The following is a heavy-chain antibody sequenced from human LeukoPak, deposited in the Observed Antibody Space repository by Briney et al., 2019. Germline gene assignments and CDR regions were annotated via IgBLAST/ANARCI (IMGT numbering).Heavy chain of an antibody. J-gene: IGHJ4*02. CDR2: VSSSTTYI. CDR1: GFTFSNYN. CDR3: ARDYYGSGIDY. Sequence: GGSLRLSCAASGFTFSNYNMNWVRQAPGKGLEWVSFVSSSTTYIYYADSLKGRFTISRDNAKNSLYLQMNSLRAEDTAVYYCARDYYGSGIDYWDQGTLVTVSS. D-gene: IGHD3-10*01. V-gene: IGHV3-21*06.